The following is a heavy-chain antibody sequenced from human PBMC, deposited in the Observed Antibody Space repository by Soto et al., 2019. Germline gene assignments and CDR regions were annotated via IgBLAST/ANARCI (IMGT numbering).Heavy chain of an antibody. Sequence: PGGSLRLSCAASGFTFSGYAIRWVRLTPGRGLEWVLAISRDGSYIYYTDSVKGRFTVSRDNSKNTVFVQMNRLIPDDTALYFCARTRNGGVADSFDSWGQGTRVTVSS. CDR2: ISRDGSYI. J-gene: IGHJ5*01. CDR3: ARTRNGGVADSFDS. CDR1: GFTFSGYA. V-gene: IGHV3-30*04. D-gene: IGHD3-3*01.